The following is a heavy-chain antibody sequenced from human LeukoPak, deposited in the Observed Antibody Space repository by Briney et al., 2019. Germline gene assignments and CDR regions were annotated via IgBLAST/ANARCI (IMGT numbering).Heavy chain of an antibody. Sequence: GGSLRLSCAASGFTFSNYNMNWVRQAPGKGLEWVSYISRSGSTIYHADSVKGRLTISRDNVKILLFLQMNSLSAADTAVYYCARWSGYDSDAFDIWGQGTMVTVSS. D-gene: IGHD5-12*01. J-gene: IGHJ3*02. CDR2: ISRSGSTI. CDR1: GFTFSNYN. CDR3: ARWSGYDSDAFDI. V-gene: IGHV3-48*01.